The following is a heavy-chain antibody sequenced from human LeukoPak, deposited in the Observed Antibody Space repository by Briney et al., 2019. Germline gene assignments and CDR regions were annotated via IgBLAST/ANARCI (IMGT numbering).Heavy chain of an antibody. Sequence: SETLSLTCAVYGGSFSGYYWSWIRQPPGKGLEWIGEINHSGSTNYNPSLKSRVTISVDTSKNQFSLKLSSVTAADTAVYYCARVRFGNGGAYDYVWGSYRYTGIFDYWGQGTLVTVSS. CDR3: ARVRFGNGGAYDYVWGSYRYTGIFDY. CDR1: GGSFSGYY. D-gene: IGHD3-16*02. V-gene: IGHV4-34*01. J-gene: IGHJ4*02. CDR2: INHSGST.